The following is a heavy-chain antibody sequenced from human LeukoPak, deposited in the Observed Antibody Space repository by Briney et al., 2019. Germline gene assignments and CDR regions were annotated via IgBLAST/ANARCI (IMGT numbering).Heavy chain of an antibody. Sequence: GGSLRLSCGVSGFTFSSYSMCWVRQAPGKGLVWVSRINGDGSSTAYADSVKGRFTISRDNAKNTLHLQMNSLTAEDTAVYYCARGPPWYFDLWGRGTLVTVSS. V-gene: IGHV3-74*01. D-gene: IGHD6-25*01. CDR2: INGDGSST. CDR3: ARGPPWYFDL. CDR1: GFTFSSYS. J-gene: IGHJ2*01.